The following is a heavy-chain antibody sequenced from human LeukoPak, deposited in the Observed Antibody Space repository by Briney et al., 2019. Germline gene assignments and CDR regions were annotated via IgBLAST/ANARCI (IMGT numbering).Heavy chain of an antibody. V-gene: IGHV1-2*02. J-gene: IGHJ6*02. Sequence: AAVNLTFKGSGYTFTGYCMDWVRQAPAQGLEWVGWTYPNSGGTNYAQKFQGRVTMARDTSISTAYMELSRLRSDDTAVYYCARGVAWREYYGIDVWGQGTTVTVSS. CDR1: GYTFTGYC. D-gene: IGHD2-15*01. CDR3: ARGVAWREYYGIDV. CDR2: TYPNSGGT.